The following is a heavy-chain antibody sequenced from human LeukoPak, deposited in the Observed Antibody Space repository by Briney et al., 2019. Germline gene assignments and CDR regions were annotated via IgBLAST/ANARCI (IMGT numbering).Heavy chain of an antibody. J-gene: IGHJ3*02. CDR3: ARENEDAFDI. CDR2: ISSSSSPI. Sequence: GGSLRLFCAASGFTISIYSMNWVRQAPAKGLAWVSSISSSSSPIYDADSVKGRFTISRDNAKNSLYLQMNSLRAEDTAVYYCARENEDAFDIWGQGTMVTVSS. CDR1: GFTISIYS. V-gene: IGHV3-21*01.